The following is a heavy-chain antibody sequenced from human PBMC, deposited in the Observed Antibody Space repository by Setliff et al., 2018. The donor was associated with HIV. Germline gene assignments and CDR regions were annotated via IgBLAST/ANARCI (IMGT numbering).Heavy chain of an antibody. D-gene: IGHD7-27*01. CDR3: ARDLPELTGRSFDP. V-gene: IGHV4-59*10. Sequence: SETLSLTCAVYGGSFSSYYWSWIRQPPGKGLEWIGRIYTSGSTNYNPSLKSRLSMSIDTSKNHFSLRLTSVTAADTAVYYCARDLPELTGRSFDPWGQGIQVTVSS. CDR2: IYTSGST. CDR1: GGSFSSYY. J-gene: IGHJ5*02.